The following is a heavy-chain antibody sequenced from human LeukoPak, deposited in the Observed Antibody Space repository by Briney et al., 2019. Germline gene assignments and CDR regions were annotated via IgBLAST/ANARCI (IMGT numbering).Heavy chain of an antibody. CDR3: AKGLYYGVA. Sequence: GGSLRLSCAASGFTFSSYEMNWVRQAPGKGLEWVSYISSSGSTIYYADSVKGRFTISRDNSKNTLYLQMNSLRAEDTAVYYCAKGLYYGVAWGQGTLVTVSS. CDR1: GFTFSSYE. CDR2: ISSSGSTI. D-gene: IGHD3-10*01. V-gene: IGHV3-48*03. J-gene: IGHJ5*02.